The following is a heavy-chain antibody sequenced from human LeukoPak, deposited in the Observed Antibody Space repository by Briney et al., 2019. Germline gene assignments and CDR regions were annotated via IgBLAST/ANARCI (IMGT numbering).Heavy chain of an antibody. D-gene: IGHD3-10*01. V-gene: IGHV1-24*01. CDR1: GYTLTELS. CDR2: FDPEDGET. CDR3: ASSLLWFGESRKDWFDP. J-gene: IGHJ5*02. Sequence: ASVKVSCKVSGYTLTELSMHWVRQAPGKGLEWMGGFDPEDGETIYAQKFQGRVTMTEDTSTDTAYMELSSLRSEDTAVYYCASSLLWFGESRKDWFDPWGQGTLVTASS.